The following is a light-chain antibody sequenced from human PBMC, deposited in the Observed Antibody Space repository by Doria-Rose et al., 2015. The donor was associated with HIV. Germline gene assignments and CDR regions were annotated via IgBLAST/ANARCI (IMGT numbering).Light chain of an antibody. J-gene: IGLJ1*01. CDR2: EVN. V-gene: IGLV2-23*02. CDR3: CSYAGTPLV. Sequence: PGQSITISCTGTRNNVGSYNLVSWYQQHPGKAPKLMIYEVNKRPSGVSYRFSGSKSGNTASLTISGLQAEDEADYYCCSYAGTPLVFGSGTKVT. CDR1: RNNVGSYNL.